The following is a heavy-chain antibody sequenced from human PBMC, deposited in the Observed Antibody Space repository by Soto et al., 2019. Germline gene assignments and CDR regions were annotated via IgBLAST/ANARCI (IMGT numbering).Heavy chain of an antibody. CDR3: ARVPSYSTLDY. V-gene: IGHV1-18*04. D-gene: IGHD2-21*01. CDR1: GYTFTSYG. J-gene: IGHJ4*02. CDR2: ISAYNGDT. Sequence: QVQLLQSGAEAKQPGASVKVSCKASGYTFTSYGVSWVRQAPGQGLEWMGWISAYNGDTKYSQKFQGRISLTTDTYTRTAYMELRSLRSDDTAVYYCARVPSYSTLDYWGQGTLVTVPS.